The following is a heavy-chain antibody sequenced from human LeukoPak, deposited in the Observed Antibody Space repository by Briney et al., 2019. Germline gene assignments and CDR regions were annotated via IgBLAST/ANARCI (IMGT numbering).Heavy chain of an antibody. V-gene: IGHV1-18*01. CDR3: ARATYYDILTGLNY. Sequence: GASMKVSCKASGYTFTTYPINWVRQAPGQGLEWMGWISNYNGGTTYAQKFQGRVTMTTDTSTNTAYMELRSLTSDDTAIYYCARATYYDILTGLNYWGQGTLVTVSP. CDR2: ISNYNGGT. CDR1: GYTFTTYP. J-gene: IGHJ4*02. D-gene: IGHD3-9*01.